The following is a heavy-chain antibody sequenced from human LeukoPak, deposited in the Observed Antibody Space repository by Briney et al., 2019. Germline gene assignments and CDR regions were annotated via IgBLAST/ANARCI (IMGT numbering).Heavy chain of an antibody. CDR2: INPNSGGT. Sequence: ASVKVSCKASGYTFTGYYMHWVRQAPGQGLEWTGWINPNSGGTNYSQKFQGRVTITRDTSISTAYMELSRLRSDDTAVYYCATGVVVVAANDYWGQGPLVTVSS. D-gene: IGHD2-15*01. V-gene: IGHV1-2*02. CDR1: GYTFTGYY. J-gene: IGHJ4*02. CDR3: ATGVVVVAANDY.